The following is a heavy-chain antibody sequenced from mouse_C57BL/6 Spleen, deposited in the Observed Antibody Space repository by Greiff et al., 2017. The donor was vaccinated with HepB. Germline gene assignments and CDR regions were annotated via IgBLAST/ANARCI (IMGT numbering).Heavy chain of an antibody. CDR1: GFTFTDYY. CDR2: IRNKANGYTT. CDR3: GRYGAYSGSGPYFDV. D-gene: IGHD1-1*01. J-gene: IGHJ1*03. V-gene: IGHV7-3*01. Sequence: EVHLVESGGGLVQPGGSLSLSCAASGFTFTDYYMSWVRQPPGKALEWLGFIRNKANGYTTEYSASVKGRFTISRDNSQNILYLQMNALRAEDSAAYYCGRYGAYSGSGPYFDVWGTGTTVTVSS.